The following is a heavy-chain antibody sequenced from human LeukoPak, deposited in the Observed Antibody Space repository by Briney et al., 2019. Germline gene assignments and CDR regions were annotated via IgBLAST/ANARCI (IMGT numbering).Heavy chain of an antibody. V-gene: IGHV1-2*02. J-gene: IGHJ4*02. Sequence: ASVKVSCKASGYKFTYDYMHWVRQAPGQGLEFMGWINPDSGFTNYAQKFKGRVTMTRDTSISTAYLEVRSLTSDDTAVYYCAPTAEAYTSWWKVWGQGTLVTVS. CDR3: APTAEAYTSWWKV. CDR1: GYKFTYDY. D-gene: IGHD3-16*01. CDR2: INPDSGFT.